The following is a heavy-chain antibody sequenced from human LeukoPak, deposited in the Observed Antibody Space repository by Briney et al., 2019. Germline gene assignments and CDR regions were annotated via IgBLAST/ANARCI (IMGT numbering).Heavy chain of an antibody. CDR3: SRGGGYGDY. Sequence: PSETPSLTCTVSGASITSFYYNWIRQSAGKGLEWIGRIHTNGGTDYRPSLNSRVTMSVDTSKKQISLKLTSVTAADTAVYFCSRGGGYGDYWGQGILVTVSS. CDR2: IHTNGGT. D-gene: IGHD5-12*01. J-gene: IGHJ4*02. CDR1: GASITSFY. V-gene: IGHV4-4*07.